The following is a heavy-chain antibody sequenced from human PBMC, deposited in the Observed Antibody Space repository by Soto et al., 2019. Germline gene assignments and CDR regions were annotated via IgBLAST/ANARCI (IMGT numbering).Heavy chain of an antibody. CDR2: INPIFGAT. J-gene: IGHJ4*02. V-gene: IGHV1-69*01. CDR1: GGTFRSDA. Sequence: QVPLVQSGAEVKKPGSSVKVSCKASGGTFRSDAMSWVRQAPGQGLEWMGGINPIFGATNYAQKFQGRVAISADEATSTAYMELSSLRSDETAVYYCAKNHRGSYHFDYWGQGTLVTVPA. CDR3: AKNHRGSYHFDY. D-gene: IGHD3-16*02.